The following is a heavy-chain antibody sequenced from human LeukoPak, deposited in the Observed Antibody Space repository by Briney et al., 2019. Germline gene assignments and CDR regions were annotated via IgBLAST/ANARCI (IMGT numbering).Heavy chain of an antibody. V-gene: IGHV4-59*08. J-gene: IGHJ4*02. CDR3: ARLWDSSSSLDY. D-gene: IGHD6-6*01. Sequence: PSETLSLTCTVSGGSISSYYWTWIRQPPGKGLGLEWIGNIYYSTGTNYNPSLKSRVTIPIDTSKNQVSLKLSSVTAADTAVYYCARLWDSSSSLDYWGQGTLVTVSS. CDR2: IYYSTGT. CDR1: GGSISSYY.